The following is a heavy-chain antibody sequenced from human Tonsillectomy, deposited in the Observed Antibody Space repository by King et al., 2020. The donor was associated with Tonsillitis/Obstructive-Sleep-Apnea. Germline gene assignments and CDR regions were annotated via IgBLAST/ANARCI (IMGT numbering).Heavy chain of an antibody. CDR3: AKEQGYCSCGTCYWYYYGMVV. Sequence: VQLVESGGGVVQPGRSLRLSCAASGFTFSNYGMHWVRQAPGKGLEWVAVISYDGSNKYYADSVKGQFTNSRDHSKNTLYLQMNSLRAEDTAVYYCAKEQGYCSCGTCYWYYYGMVVWGQGTTVTVSS. V-gene: IGHV3-30*18. CDR2: ISYDGSNK. D-gene: IGHD2-15*01. CDR1: GFTFSNYG. J-gene: IGHJ6*02.